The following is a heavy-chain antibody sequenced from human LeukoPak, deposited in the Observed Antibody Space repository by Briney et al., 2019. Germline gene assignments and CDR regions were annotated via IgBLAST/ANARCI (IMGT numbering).Heavy chain of an antibody. V-gene: IGHV3-66*04. D-gene: IGHD5-12*01. CDR1: GFTFSSYW. CDR2: IYSGGST. J-gene: IGHJ4*02. CDR3: ARQGGYVGDY. Sequence: GGSLRLSCAASGFTFSSYWMSWVRQAPGKGLEWVSVIYSGGSTYYADSVKGRFTISRDNSKNTLYLQMNSLRAKDTAVYYCARQGGYVGDYWGQGTLVTVSS.